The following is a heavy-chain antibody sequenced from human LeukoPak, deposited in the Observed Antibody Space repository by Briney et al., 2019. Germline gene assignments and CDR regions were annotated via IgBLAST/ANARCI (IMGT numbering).Heavy chain of an antibody. V-gene: IGHV3-33*01. CDR3: ARGGNIGYDYNAFDL. CDR1: GFTFSSYG. J-gene: IGHJ3*01. D-gene: IGHD3-22*01. Sequence: GGSLRLSCAASGFTFSSYGMHWVRQAPGKGLEWVAVIWYDGSNKYYADSVKGRFTISRDNAKNSLYLQMNSLRDEDTAVYYCARGGNIGYDYNAFDLWGQGAMVTVSS. CDR2: IWYDGSNK.